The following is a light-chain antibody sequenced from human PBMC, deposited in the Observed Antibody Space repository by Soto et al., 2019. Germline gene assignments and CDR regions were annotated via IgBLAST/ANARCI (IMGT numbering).Light chain of an antibody. CDR2: WAS. J-gene: IGKJ2*01. V-gene: IGKV4-1*01. CDR1: QSFLYNSNNKNY. CDR3: QQYYSAPYT. Sequence: DIVMTQTPDSLAVSLTERTSINCKSSQSFLYNSNNKNYLAWYQQKPGQPPKLLIYWASTRESGVPDRFSGSGSGTDFTLTISSLQAEDVAVYYCQQYYSAPYTLGQGSKVDI.